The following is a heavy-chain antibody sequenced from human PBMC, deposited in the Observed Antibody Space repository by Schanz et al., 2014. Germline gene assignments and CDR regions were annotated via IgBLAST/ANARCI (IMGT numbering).Heavy chain of an antibody. CDR2: ISAYNGHT. D-gene: IGHD3-10*01. CDR1: GYTFTSYG. J-gene: IGHJ3*02. Sequence: QGQLVQSGAEVKKPGASVKVSCKASGYTFTSYGITWVRQAPGQGLEWMGWISAYNGHTTYAQKFQGRVNMTRDTVTTTVHLELTRLRTDDTAIYYCARVHIATYHYNSPGAFDIWGQGTWVTVSS. V-gene: IGHV1-18*01. CDR3: ARVHIATYHYNSPGAFDI.